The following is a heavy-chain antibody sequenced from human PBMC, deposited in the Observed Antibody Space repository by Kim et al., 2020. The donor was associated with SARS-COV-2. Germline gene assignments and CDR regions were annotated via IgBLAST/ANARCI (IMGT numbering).Heavy chain of an antibody. Sequence: SLKSRVTISVDTSKNQFSLKLSSVTAADTAVYYCARGQYSSGYYPDAFDIWGQGTMVTVSS. CDR3: ARGQYSSGYYPDAFDI. J-gene: IGHJ3*02. D-gene: IGHD3-22*01. V-gene: IGHV4-59*09.